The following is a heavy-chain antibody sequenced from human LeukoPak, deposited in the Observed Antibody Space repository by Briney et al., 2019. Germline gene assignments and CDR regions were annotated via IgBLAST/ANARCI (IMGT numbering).Heavy chain of an antibody. CDR3: ARDLVDYYDSSGYYYAGSDY. Sequence: GGSLRLSCAASGFTFSSYWMHWVRQAPGKGLVWVSRINSDGSSTSYADSVKGRFTISRDNAKNSLYLQMNSLRAEDTAVYYCARDLVDYYDSSGYYYAGSDYWGQGTLVTVSS. V-gene: IGHV3-74*01. J-gene: IGHJ4*02. CDR2: INSDGSST. D-gene: IGHD3-22*01. CDR1: GFTFSSYW.